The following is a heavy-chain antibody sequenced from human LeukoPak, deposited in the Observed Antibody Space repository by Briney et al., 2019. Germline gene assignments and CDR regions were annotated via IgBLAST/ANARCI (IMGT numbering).Heavy chain of an antibody. Sequence: GGSLRLSCAASGFNFTNYATNWVRQAPGRGLEWVSLISSSGGSTYYAGSVKGRFTISRDNSKSTLYLQMNSLRAEDTAIYYCAKDGPTAIPSWFDPWGQGTLVTVSS. CDR3: AKDGPTAIPSWFDP. V-gene: IGHV3-23*01. J-gene: IGHJ5*02. CDR1: GFNFTNYA. CDR2: ISSSGGST. D-gene: IGHD2-21*02.